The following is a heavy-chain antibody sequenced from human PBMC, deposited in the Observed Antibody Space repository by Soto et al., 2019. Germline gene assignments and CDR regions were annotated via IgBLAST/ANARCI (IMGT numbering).Heavy chain of an antibody. Sequence: EVQLLESGGGLVQPGGSLRLSCTASGFTFSSYAMSWVRQTPVAGLEWASSIGASGGSTYYADSVRGRFTVFRDNSKNTVYLQMNSLRVEDTALYYCAKERGSGYTNLDWFDPWGQGTLVTVFS. J-gene: IGHJ5*02. V-gene: IGHV3-23*01. CDR3: AKERGSGYTNLDWFDP. CDR2: IGASGGST. CDR1: GFTFSSYA. D-gene: IGHD5-12*01.